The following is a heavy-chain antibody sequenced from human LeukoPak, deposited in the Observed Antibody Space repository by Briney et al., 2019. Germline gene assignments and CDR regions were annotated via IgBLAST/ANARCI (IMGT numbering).Heavy chain of an antibody. D-gene: IGHD3-16*01. CDR2: INHNGNVN. J-gene: IGHJ5*02. Sequence: GGSLRLSCAASGFTFSSYWMNWARQAPGKGLEWVASINHNGNVNYYVDSVKGRFTISRDNAKNSLYLQMSNLRAEDTAVYYCARDTLRRAYWFDPWGQGTLVTVSS. CDR1: GFTFSSYW. CDR3: ARDTLRRAYWFDP. V-gene: IGHV3-7*03.